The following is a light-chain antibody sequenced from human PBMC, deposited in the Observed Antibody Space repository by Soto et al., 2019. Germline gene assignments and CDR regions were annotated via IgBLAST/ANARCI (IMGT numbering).Light chain of an antibody. CDR2: EVN. CDR1: RSDSGESNL. Sequence: QSLLTQPASVSGSPGQSVTISCTGPRSDSGESNLTSGYQHSPGNATRLLIYEVNNRPSRVSKRCSGSEAGNTVSLTICGLRDDDEVDYFCASFRRGTIVVFGSGTKVTVL. J-gene: IGLJ1*01. CDR3: ASFRRGTIVV. V-gene: IGLV2-14*01.